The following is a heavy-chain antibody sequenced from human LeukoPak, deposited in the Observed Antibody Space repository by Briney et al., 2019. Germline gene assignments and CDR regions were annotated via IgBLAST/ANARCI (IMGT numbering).Heavy chain of an antibody. J-gene: IGHJ4*02. CDR1: GFTFSSYA. CDR3: ARDSGPPGTVVTYYFDY. V-gene: IGHV3-30-3*01. Sequence: PGGSLRLSCAASGFTFSSYAMHWVRQAPGKGLEWVAVISYDGSNKYYADSVKGRFTISRDNSKNTLYLQMNSLRAEDTAVYYCARDSGPPGTVVTYYFDYWGQGTLVTVSS. D-gene: IGHD4-23*01. CDR2: ISYDGSNK.